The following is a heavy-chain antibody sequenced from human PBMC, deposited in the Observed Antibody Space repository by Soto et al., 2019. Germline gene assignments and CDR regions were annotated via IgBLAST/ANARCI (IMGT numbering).Heavy chain of an antibody. CDR1: GGSISGRGYS. V-gene: IGHV4-39*01. D-gene: IGHD6-6*01. CDR2: FYYSGST. J-gene: IGHJ4*02. Sequence: SETLSLTCTVSGGSISGRGYSWGWIRQPPGKGPEWIGSFYYSGSTYYNPSLESRVTISVDTSRNQFSLNLSSVTAADTAVYYCARRFTSSSTLFDYRGQGTMVPVSS. CDR3: ARRFTSSSTLFDY.